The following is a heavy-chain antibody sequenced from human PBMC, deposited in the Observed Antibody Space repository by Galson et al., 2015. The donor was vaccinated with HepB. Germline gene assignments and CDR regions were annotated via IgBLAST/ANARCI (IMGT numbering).Heavy chain of an antibody. D-gene: IGHD4-11*01. Sequence: SVKVSCKASGGTFSSYDINWVRQAPGQGLEWVGGLIPMFGIANYAQKFQGRVTITADESTTTAYMELSSLRSEDTAMYYCARARVTTIFRGHYYYAMDAWGQGTTVTVSS. CDR2: LIPMFGIA. CDR3: ARARVTTIFRGHYYYAMDA. J-gene: IGHJ6*02. V-gene: IGHV1-69*13. CDR1: GGTFSSYD.